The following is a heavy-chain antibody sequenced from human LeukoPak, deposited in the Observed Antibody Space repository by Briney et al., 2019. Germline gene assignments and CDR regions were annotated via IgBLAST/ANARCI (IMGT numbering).Heavy chain of an antibody. V-gene: IGHV1-2*02. J-gene: IGHJ5*02. CDR1: GYTFTGYY. Sequence: VASVKVSCKASGYTFTGYYIHWVRQAPGQGLEWMGWINPNSGGTNYAQKFQGRVTMTRDTSISTAYMELSRLRSDDTAVYYSARPQAPHYDFWSGYLTKGTYNWFDPWGQGTLVTVSS. CDR2: INPNSGGT. D-gene: IGHD3-3*01. CDR3: ARPQAPHYDFWSGYLTKGTYNWFDP.